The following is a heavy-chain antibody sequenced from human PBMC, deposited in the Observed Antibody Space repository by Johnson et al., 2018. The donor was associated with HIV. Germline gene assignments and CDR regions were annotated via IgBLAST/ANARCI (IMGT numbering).Heavy chain of an antibody. CDR2: IKGKTDGSNT. Sequence: VQLVESGGGLVQPGGSLRLSCAASGFIFSNSWMTWVRQAPGKGLEWVGRIKGKTDGSNTNYADSVKGRFTISRDNAKNTVYLQMDSLRDEDMAVYYCARGALGSFDIWGQGTMVTVSA. D-gene: IGHD3-10*01. J-gene: IGHJ3*02. V-gene: IGHV3-74*02. CDR1: GFIFSNSW. CDR3: ARGALGSFDI.